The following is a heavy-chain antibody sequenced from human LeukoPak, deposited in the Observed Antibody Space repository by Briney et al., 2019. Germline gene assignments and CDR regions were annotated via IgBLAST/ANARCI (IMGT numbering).Heavy chain of an antibody. CDR2: IWYDGSNK. Sequence: GGSLRLSCAASGFTFSSYGMHWVRQAPGKGLEWVAVIWYDGSNKYYADSVKGRFTISRDNSKNTLYLQMNSLRAEDTAVYYCVRLALDCSGGSCYNYWGQGTLVTVSS. J-gene: IGHJ4*02. D-gene: IGHD2-15*01. CDR1: GFTFSSYG. V-gene: IGHV3-33*01. CDR3: VRLALDCSGGSCYNY.